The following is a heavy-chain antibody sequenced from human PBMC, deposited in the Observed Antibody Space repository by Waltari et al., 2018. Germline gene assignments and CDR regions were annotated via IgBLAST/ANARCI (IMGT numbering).Heavy chain of an antibody. J-gene: IGHJ4*02. D-gene: IGHD1-26*01. CDR3: AKVGGGGY. Sequence: EVQLLESGGGLVKPGGSLRLSCAASGFTFSTYAMGWVGQAPGKGLGWVSGFSGSGDSTYYADSVKGRFTISRDNSKNTLYLQMNSLRAEDTAVYYCAKVGGGGYWGQGTLVTVSS. CDR2: FSGSGDST. CDR1: GFTFSTYA. V-gene: IGHV3-23*01.